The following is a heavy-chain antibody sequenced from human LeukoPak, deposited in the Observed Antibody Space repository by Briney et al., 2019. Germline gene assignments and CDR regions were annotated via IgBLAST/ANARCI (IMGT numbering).Heavy chain of an antibody. CDR1: GGSINNGGYY. CDR3: ARDFGGMSAAGTLGDAFDI. V-gene: IGHV4-31*03. CDR2: IYYSGSS. Sequence: PSETLSLTCTVSGGSINNGGYYWSWIRQHPGKGLEWIGYIYYSGSSYYNPSLRSRVTISVDKSKNQFSLKLSSVTAADTAVYYCARDFGGMSAAGTLGDAFDIWGQGTMVTVSS. J-gene: IGHJ3*02. D-gene: IGHD6-13*01.